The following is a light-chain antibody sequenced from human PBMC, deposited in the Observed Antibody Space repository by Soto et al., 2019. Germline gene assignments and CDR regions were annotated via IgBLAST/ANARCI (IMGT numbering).Light chain of an antibody. CDR3: QQLNNYPRALT. CDR1: QAISNN. J-gene: IGKJ4*01. Sequence: DIQLTQSPSFLSASVGDRVTITCRASQAISNNLAWYQHNPGKPPKLQIYGASTLQSGVPSRFSGSGSGTEFTLTISSLQPEDFATYYCQQLNNYPRALTFGGGTKVEIE. V-gene: IGKV1-9*01. CDR2: GAS.